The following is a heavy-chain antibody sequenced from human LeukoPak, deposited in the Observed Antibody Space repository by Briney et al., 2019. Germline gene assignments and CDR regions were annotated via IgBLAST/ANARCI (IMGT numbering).Heavy chain of an antibody. CDR3: ARVGEDYYYYYMDV. J-gene: IGHJ6*03. CDR1: GFTFSSYA. V-gene: IGHV3-30*04. CDR2: ISYDGSNK. D-gene: IGHD3-10*01. Sequence: GGSLRLSCAASGFTFSSYAMHWVRQAPGKGLEWVAVISYDGSNKYYADSVKGRFTISRDNAKNSLYLQMNSLRAEDTAVYYCARVGEDYYYYYMDVWGKGTTVTVSS.